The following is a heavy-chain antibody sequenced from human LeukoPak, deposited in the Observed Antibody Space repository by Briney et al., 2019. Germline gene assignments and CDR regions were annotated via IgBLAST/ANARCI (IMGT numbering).Heavy chain of an antibody. J-gene: IGHJ4*02. CDR3: ARGIEDY. CDR1: GFTFSNYW. Sequence: GGSLRLSCAASGFTFSNYWMRWVRQAPGKGLVWVSRINSDGSSTNYADSVKGRFTISRDNAKNSLYLQMNSLRADDTAVYYCARGIEDYWGQGTLVTVSS. V-gene: IGHV3-74*01. D-gene: IGHD2/OR15-2a*01. CDR2: INSDGSST.